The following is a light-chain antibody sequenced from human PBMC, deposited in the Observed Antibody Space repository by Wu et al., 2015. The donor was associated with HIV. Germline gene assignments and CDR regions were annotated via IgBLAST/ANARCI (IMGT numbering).Light chain of an antibody. Sequence: DIQMTQSPSTLSASVGDRVTITCRASQSFSGWLAWYQQKPGKAPNLLIYRASSLETGVPSRFSGSGSGTEFTLTISSLQPDDFATYYCQQYHSSPWTFGLGTKVEIK. V-gene: IGKV1-5*03. CDR2: RAS. CDR3: QQYHSSPWT. CDR1: QSFSGW. J-gene: IGKJ1*01.